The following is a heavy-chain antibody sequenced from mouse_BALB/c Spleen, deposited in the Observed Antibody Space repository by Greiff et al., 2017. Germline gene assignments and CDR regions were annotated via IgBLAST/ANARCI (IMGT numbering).Heavy chain of an antibody. CDR2: INSNGGST. CDR3: ARRTISGTGYAMDY. V-gene: IGHV5-6-3*01. D-gene: IGHD4-1*01. J-gene: IGHJ4*01. Sequence: EVKVVESGGGLVQPGGSLKLSCAASGFTFSSYGMSWVRQTPDKRLELVATINSNGGSTYYPDSVKGRFTISRDNAKNTLYLQMSSLKSEDTAMYYCARRTISGTGYAMDYWGQGTSVTVSS. CDR1: GFTFSSYG.